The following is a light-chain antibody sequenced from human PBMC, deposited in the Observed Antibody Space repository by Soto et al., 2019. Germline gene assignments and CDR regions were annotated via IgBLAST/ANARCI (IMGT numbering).Light chain of an antibody. CDR2: EDN. Sequence: NFMLTQPHSVSESPGKTVTISCTRSSGSIASNYVQWYQQRPGSAPTTVIYEDNQRPSGVPDRFSGSIDSSSNSASLTISGLKTEDGADYYCQSYDSSGVFGGGTKLTVL. CDR3: QSYDSSGV. CDR1: SGSIASNY. J-gene: IGLJ3*02. V-gene: IGLV6-57*03.